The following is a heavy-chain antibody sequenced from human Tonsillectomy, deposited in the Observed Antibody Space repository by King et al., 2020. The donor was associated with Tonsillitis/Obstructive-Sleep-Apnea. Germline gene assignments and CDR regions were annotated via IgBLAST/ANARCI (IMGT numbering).Heavy chain of an antibody. D-gene: IGHD6-13*01. CDR3: ARDLSSSPYNWFDP. CDR2: IDTSGNT. J-gene: IGHJ5*02. Sequence: VQLQESGPGLVKPSETLSLTCTVSGGSISSYYWSWIRQPAGKGLEWLGLIDTSGNTNYNPSLKTRVTMSVDTSKNQFSLKLSSVTAADTAVYYCARDLSSSPYNWFDPWGQGILVTVSS. V-gene: IGHV4-4*07. CDR1: GGSISSYY.